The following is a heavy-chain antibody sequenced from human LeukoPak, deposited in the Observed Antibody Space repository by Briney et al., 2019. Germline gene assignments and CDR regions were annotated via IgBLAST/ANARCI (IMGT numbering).Heavy chain of an antibody. Sequence: SETLSLTCTVSGGSISSSNYYCGWIRQPPGKGLEWIASIFYSGSTYYNPSLQSRVTISVDTSNNLFSLKLSSVTAADTAVYYCARLVGAATDPFDYWGQRTLVTVSS. D-gene: IGHD1-26*01. CDR3: ARLVGAATDPFDY. CDR2: IFYSGST. CDR1: GGSISSSNYY. V-gene: IGHV4-39*01. J-gene: IGHJ4*02.